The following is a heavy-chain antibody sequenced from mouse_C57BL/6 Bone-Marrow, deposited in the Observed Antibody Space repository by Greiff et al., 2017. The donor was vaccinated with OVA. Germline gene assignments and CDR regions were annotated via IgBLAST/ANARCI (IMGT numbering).Heavy chain of an antibody. D-gene: IGHD2-4*01. CDR1: GFTFSDFY. CDR3: ARDALICGLDWYFDV. Sequence: DVKLVESGGGLVQSGRSLRLSCATSGFTFSDFYMEWVRQAPGKGLEWIAASRNKANDYTTEYSASVKGRFIVSRDTSQSILYLQMNALRAEDTAIYYCARDALICGLDWYFDVWGTGTTVTVSS. CDR2: SRNKANDYTT. J-gene: IGHJ1*03. V-gene: IGHV7-1*01.